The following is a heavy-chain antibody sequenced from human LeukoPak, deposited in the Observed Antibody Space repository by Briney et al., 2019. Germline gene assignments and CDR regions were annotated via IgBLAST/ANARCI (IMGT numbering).Heavy chain of an antibody. D-gene: IGHD3-16*01. CDR3: ARSFWGSYWEPDY. J-gene: IGHJ4*02. Sequence: GGSLRLSCAASGFTFSSYSMNWVRQAPGKGLEWVSSISSSSSYIYYADSVKGRFTISRDNAKNSLYLQMNSLRAEDTAVYHCARSFWGSYWEPDYWGQGTLVTVSS. V-gene: IGHV3-21*01. CDR2: ISSSSSYI. CDR1: GFTFSSYS.